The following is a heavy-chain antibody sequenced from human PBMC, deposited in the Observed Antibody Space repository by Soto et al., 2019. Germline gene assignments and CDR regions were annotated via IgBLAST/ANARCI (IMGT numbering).Heavy chain of an antibody. CDR1: GGTFSSYA. V-gene: IGHV1-69*13. Sequence: XSVKVSCKASGGTFSSYAISWVRQAPGQGLEWMGGIIPIFGTANYAQKFQGRVTITADESTSTAYMELSSLRSEDTAVYYCARTGIAAAGYDYWGQGTLVTVSS. D-gene: IGHD6-13*01. J-gene: IGHJ4*02. CDR2: IIPIFGTA. CDR3: ARTGIAAAGYDY.